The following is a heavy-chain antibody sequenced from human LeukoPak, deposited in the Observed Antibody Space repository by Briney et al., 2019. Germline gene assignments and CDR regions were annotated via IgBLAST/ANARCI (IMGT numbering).Heavy chain of an antibody. V-gene: IGHV3-49*04. CDR2: IRSKAYGGTT. CDR3: TRDRDGDLYFDY. D-gene: IGHD4-17*01. J-gene: IGHJ4*02. CDR1: GFTFGDYA. Sequence: PGGSLRLSCTASGFTFGDYAMSWVRQAPGKGLEWVGFIRSKAYGGTTEYAASVKGRFTISRDDSKSIAYLQMNSPKTEDTAVYYCTRDRDGDLYFDYWGQGTLVTVSS.